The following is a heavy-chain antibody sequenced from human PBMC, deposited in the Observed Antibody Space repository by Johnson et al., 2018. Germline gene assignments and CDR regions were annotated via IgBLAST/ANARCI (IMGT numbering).Heavy chain of an antibody. D-gene: IGHD3-3*02. V-gene: IGHV4-59*01. CDR1: GGSISSYY. CDR2: MYHRGGT. CDR3: ARGRGTGSYSQAYLDH. J-gene: IGHJ1*01. Sequence: QVQLVESGPGLVKPSDTLSLSCTVSGGSISSYYYHWIRQSPGKGLEWIGYMYHRGGTNDNPSLHGPVTISLDTSNTQFSLKLTSLTAADTAVYYSARGRGTGSYSQAYLDHWGQGTLVTVSS.